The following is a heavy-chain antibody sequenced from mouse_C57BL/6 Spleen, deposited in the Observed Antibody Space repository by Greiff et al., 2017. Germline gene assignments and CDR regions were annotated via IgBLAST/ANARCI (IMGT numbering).Heavy chain of an antibody. D-gene: IGHD3-3*01. Sequence: VQLQQPGAELVKPGASVKLSCKASGYTFTSYWMHWVKQRPGQGLEWIGLIHPNSGSTNYKEKFKSKATLTVDKSSSTAYMQLSSLTSEDSAVYCCAREGTGERYFEVWGTGITVTVAS. CDR3: AREGTGERYFEV. V-gene: IGHV1-64*01. J-gene: IGHJ1*03. CDR2: IHPNSGST. CDR1: GYTFTSYW.